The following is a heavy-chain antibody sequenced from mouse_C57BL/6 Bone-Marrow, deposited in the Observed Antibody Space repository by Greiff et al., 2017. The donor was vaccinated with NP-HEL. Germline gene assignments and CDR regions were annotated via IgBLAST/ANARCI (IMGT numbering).Heavy chain of an antibody. CDR3: AICGYYGFAY. D-gene: IGHD2-3*01. J-gene: IGHJ3*01. Sequence: VQLQQSGAELARPGASVKLSCKASGYTFTSYGISWVKQRTGQGLEWIGEIYPRSGNTYYNEKFKGKATLTADKSSSPAYMELRSLTSEDSAVYFCAICGYYGFAYWGQGTLVTVSA. CDR2: IYPRSGNT. CDR1: GYTFTSYG. V-gene: IGHV1-81*01.